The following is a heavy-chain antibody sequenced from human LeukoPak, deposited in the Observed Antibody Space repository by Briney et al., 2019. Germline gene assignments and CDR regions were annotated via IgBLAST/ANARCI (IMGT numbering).Heavy chain of an antibody. CDR3: AKAYGGYDFDY. D-gene: IGHD5-12*01. CDR1: GFTFSNYP. J-gene: IGHJ4*02. CDR2: ISASGGGT. Sequence: GGSLRLSCAASGFTFSNYPMSWVRQAPVQGLEWVSAISASGGGTYYADSVKGRFTISRDNSKNTLYLQMNSLRAEDTAVYYCAKAYGGYDFDYWGQGTLVTVPS. V-gene: IGHV3-23*01.